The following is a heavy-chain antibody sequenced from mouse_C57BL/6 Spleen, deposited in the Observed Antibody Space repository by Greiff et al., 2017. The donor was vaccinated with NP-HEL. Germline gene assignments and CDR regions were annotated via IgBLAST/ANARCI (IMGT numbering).Heavy chain of an antibody. CDR3: ARRTDWEEGYYAMDY. D-gene: IGHD4-1*01. CDR2: ILPGSGST. V-gene: IGHV1-9*01. J-gene: IGHJ4*01. CDR1: GYTFTGYW. Sequence: VQLQQSGAELMKPGASVKLSCKATGYTFTGYWIEWVKQRPGHGLEWIGEILPGSGSTNYNEKFKGKATFTADTSSNTAYMQLSSLTTEDSAIYYWARRTDWEEGYYAMDYWGQGTSVTVSS.